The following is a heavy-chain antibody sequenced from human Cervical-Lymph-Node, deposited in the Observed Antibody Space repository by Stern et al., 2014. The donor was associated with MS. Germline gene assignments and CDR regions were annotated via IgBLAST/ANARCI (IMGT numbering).Heavy chain of an antibody. D-gene: IGHD4-11*01. J-gene: IGHJ4*02. CDR1: GGSISSYY. CDR2: IYYSGST. CDR3: ARARGLQSAYFDY. V-gene: IGHV4-59*01. Sequence: QLQLQESGPGLVKPSETLSLTCTVSGGSISSYYWSWIRQPPGKGLEWIGYIYYSGSTNYNPSLKSRVTISVDTSKNQFSLKLSSVTAADTAVYYCARARGLQSAYFDYWGQGTLVTVSS.